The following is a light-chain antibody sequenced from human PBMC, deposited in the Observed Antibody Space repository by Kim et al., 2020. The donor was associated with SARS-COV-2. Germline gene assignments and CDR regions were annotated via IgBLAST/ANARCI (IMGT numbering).Light chain of an antibody. CDR2: AAS. V-gene: IGKV3-15*01. CDR3: QQYTYWPL. Sequence: SVSPGERVTRSCRASQSVDINVAWYQQRPGQAPRLLIYAASTRAIGIPDRFSGSGSATEFTLTISSLQSEDFGIYFCQQYTYWPLFGGGTKVDIK. CDR1: QSVDIN. J-gene: IGKJ4*02.